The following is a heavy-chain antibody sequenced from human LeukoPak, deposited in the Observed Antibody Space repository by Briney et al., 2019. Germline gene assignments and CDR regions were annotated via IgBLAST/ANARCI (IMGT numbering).Heavy chain of an antibody. Sequence: SQTLSLTCTVSGGSISSGNYYWSWIRQPAGQGLEWIGRIWADGAPTYRPSLKSRVSKSVDVSKNQFSLRLTSVTAADTAVYYCARGRDSRGYQFMGFDSWGQGTLVTVSS. CDR1: GGSISSGNYY. CDR2: IWADGAP. V-gene: IGHV4-61*02. CDR3: ARGRDSRGYQFMGFDS. J-gene: IGHJ4*02. D-gene: IGHD3-22*01.